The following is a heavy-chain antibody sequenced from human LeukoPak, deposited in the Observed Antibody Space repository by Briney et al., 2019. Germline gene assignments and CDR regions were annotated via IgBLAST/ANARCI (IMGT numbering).Heavy chain of an antibody. Sequence: GGSLRLSCAASGFTFSSYEMNWVRQAPGKGLEWVSYISSSGSTIYYADSVKGRFTISRDNAKNSLYLQMNSLRAEDTAVYYCAKDLVLMVYAIFDYWGQGTLVTVSS. CDR1: GFTFSSYE. J-gene: IGHJ4*02. CDR3: AKDLVLMVYAIFDY. CDR2: ISSSGSTI. V-gene: IGHV3-48*03. D-gene: IGHD2-8*01.